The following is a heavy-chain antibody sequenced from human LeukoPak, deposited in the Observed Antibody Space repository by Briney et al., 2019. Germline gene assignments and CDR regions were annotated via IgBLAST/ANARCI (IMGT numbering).Heavy chain of an antibody. J-gene: IGHJ6*03. D-gene: IGHD3-10*01. CDR1: GFTFSRYY. CDR2: ISSSGSTT. CDR3: ARVPVQKFERAYMDV. V-gene: IGHV3-11*01. Sequence: PGGSLRLSCAASGFTFSRYYMNWVRQPPGKGLEWISYISSSGSTTIYADSVKGRFTVSRDNDKNSLSLQMESLRAEDTAVYYCARVPVQKFERAYMDVWGRGTTVTVSS.